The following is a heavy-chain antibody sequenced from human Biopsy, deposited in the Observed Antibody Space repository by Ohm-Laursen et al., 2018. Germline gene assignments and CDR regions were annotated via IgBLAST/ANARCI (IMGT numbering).Heavy chain of an antibody. Sequence: SDTLSLTCSVSGGSISNYFWTWIRQPPGQGLVWIGYFRFEDRTSYNSSLKSRVTISADTSKNQFSLRLSSVTAADTAVYYCALGGGSYVNFDYWGQETLVTVSS. V-gene: IGHV4-59*07. CDR1: GGSISNYF. CDR2: FRFEDRT. J-gene: IGHJ4*02. D-gene: IGHD1-26*01. CDR3: ALGGGSYVNFDY.